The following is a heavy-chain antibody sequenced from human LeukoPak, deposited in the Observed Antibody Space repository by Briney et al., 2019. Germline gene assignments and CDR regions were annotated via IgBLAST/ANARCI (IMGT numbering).Heavy chain of an antibody. J-gene: IGHJ3*02. Sequence: GGSLRLSCAASGFTFSSYEMNWVRQAPGKGLEWVSYISSSGSTIYYADSVKGRFTISRDNAKNSLYLQMNSLRAEDTAVYYCAREGLSGGYPIFAFDIWGQGTMVTVSS. CDR3: AREGLSGGYPIFAFDI. CDR1: GFTFSSYE. CDR2: ISSSGSTI. V-gene: IGHV3-48*03. D-gene: IGHD2-15*01.